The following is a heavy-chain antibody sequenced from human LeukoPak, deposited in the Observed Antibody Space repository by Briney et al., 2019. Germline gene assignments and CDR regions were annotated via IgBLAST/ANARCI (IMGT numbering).Heavy chain of an antibody. Sequence: DSVKGRFTISRDNSKNTLYLQMNSLRAEDTAVYYCAKEETQWGQGTLVTVSS. V-gene: IGHV3-30*02. D-gene: IGHD5-24*01. CDR3: AKEETQ. J-gene: IGHJ4*02.